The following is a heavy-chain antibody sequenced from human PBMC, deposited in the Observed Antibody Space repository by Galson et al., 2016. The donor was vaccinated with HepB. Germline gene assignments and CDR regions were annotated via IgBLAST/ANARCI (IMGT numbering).Heavy chain of an antibody. D-gene: IGHD1-20*01. J-gene: IGHJ5*02. CDR1: GGSIGSGNHY. Sequence: TLSLTCSVSGGSIGSGNHYWNWIRQHPGKGLEYIGYISYTGSTYYNPSLKSRVTISVDTSKNQFSLKLSSLTAADTAVYYCARKGLTYPNWFDPWGQGTLVTVSS. V-gene: IGHV4-31*03. CDR2: ISYTGST. CDR3: ARKGLTYPNWFDP.